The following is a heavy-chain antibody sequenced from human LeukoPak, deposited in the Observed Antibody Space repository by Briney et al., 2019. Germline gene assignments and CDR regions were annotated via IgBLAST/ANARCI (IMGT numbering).Heavy chain of an antibody. CDR1: GYTFTNYA. D-gene: IGHD2-21*01. V-gene: IGHV1-3*01. CDR2: INAGNGKT. Sequence: ASVKVSCKASGYTFTNYAMNWVRQAPGQRLEWMGWINAGNGKTKSSQRFQDRVTITRDTSASTAYMKLNSLRSEDTAVYYCARGIWSSHNKDYYFDYWGQGSLVTVSS. J-gene: IGHJ4*02. CDR3: ARGIWSSHNKDYYFDY.